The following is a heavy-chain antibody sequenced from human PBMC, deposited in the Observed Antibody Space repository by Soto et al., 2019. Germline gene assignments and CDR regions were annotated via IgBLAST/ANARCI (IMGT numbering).Heavy chain of an antibody. J-gene: IGHJ4*02. CDR3: ARDQGGSVAYLDV. D-gene: IGHD5-12*01. CDR2: IRYDGSVK. CDR1: GFSFSLYG. V-gene: IGHV3-33*01. Sequence: QVNLVESGGGVVPPGTSLRLSCAASGFSFSLYGMHWVRQAPGKGLEWVAFIRYDGSVKQCADTVKGRCAVSREDLENTLALQIDILSADDTATYYCARDQGGSVAYLDVWGQGTLVTVSS.